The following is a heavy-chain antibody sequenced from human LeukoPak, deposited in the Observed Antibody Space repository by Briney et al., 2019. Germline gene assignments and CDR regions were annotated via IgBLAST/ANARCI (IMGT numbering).Heavy chain of an antibody. CDR3: ARQRCPDLYWKPGGCYYYMDV. D-gene: IGHD1-1*01. CDR2: IYYSGST. V-gene: IGHV4-39*01. Sequence: PSETLSLTCTVSGGSISSSSYYWGWIRQPPGKGLEWIGSIYYSGSTYYNPSLKSRVTISVDTSKNQFSLKLSSVTAADTAVYYCARQRCPDLYWKPGGCYYYMDVWGKGTTVTVSS. J-gene: IGHJ6*03. CDR1: GGSISSSSYY.